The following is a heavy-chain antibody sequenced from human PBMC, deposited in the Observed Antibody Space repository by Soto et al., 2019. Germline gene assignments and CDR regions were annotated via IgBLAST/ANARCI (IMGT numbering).Heavy chain of an antibody. J-gene: IGHJ3*01. CDR3: AHRGLLRRDAFDV. D-gene: IGHD3-16*01. Sequence: QITLKESGPTLVKPTQTLTLTCTFSGFSVSTGGEGVGWIRQPPGQALEWLAVIYWNDEKHYSSSLKSRLTITKDTSKNQVVLIMTNLDPVDTATYYCAHRGLLRRDAFDVWGQGTMVTVSS. CDR1: GFSVSTGGEG. V-gene: IGHV2-5*01. CDR2: IYWNDEK.